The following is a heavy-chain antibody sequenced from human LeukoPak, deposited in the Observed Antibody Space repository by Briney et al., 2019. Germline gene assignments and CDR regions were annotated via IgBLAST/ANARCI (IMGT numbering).Heavy chain of an antibody. Sequence: GGSLRLSCAASGFTFSSYWMHWVRQGPGKGLVWVSHINSDGSSTSYADSVKGRFTISRDNAKNTLYLQMNSLRAEDTAVYYCASTACSAGCYTGEGFGYWGQGTLVTVSS. CDR3: ASTACSAGCYTGEGFGY. J-gene: IGHJ4*02. V-gene: IGHV3-74*01. D-gene: IGHD2-2*02. CDR1: GFTFSSYW. CDR2: INSDGSST.